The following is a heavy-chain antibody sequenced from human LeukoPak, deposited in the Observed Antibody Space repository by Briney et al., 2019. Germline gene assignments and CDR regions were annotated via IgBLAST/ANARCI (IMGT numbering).Heavy chain of an antibody. Sequence: ASVKVSCKASGYTFSNYYLHWVRQAPGQGLEWIGLINPSGPTTIYAQKFQDRVTMTRDMSTTTVYMELTTLRFDDTAVSYCARSAAIAAGADLWGQGTLVPVSS. J-gene: IGHJ5*02. D-gene: IGHD1-26*01. CDR1: GYTFSNYY. CDR2: INPSGPTT. V-gene: IGHV1-46*01. CDR3: ARSAAIAAGADL.